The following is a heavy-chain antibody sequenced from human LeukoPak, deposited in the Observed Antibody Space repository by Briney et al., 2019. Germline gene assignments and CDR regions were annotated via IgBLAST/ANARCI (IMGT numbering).Heavy chain of an antibody. D-gene: IGHD5-24*01. Sequence: PGGSLRLSCAASGFTFSNFAMTWVRQAPWKGLEWVSTFSGRTTNTYYADSVKGRFTISRHNSANTLYLQMNSLRAEDTAVYYCAKGMLVATTNFDYWGQGALVTVSS. V-gene: IGHV3-23*01. CDR1: GFTFSNFA. J-gene: IGHJ4*02. CDR3: AKGMLVATTNFDY. CDR2: FSGRTTNT.